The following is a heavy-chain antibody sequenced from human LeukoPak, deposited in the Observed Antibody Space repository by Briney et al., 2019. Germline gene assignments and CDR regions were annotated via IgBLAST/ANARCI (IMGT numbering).Heavy chain of an antibody. D-gene: IGHD1-1*01. CDR2: ISGSGGTT. CDR1: GFTFTSYA. Sequence: PGASLRLSCKASGFTFTSYAMSWVRQAPGQGLEWMGAISGSGGTTYYAHTVKGRFTMSRDNSKTTLYLQMNSLRAEDTAVYYCAKDGYDYYYYYMDVWGRGTAVTVSS. CDR3: AKDGYDYYYYYMDV. V-gene: IGHV3-23*01. J-gene: IGHJ6*03.